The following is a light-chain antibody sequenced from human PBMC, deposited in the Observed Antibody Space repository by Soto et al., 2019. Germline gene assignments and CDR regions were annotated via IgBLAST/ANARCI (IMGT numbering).Light chain of an antibody. Sequence: QSVLTQPPSVSGAPGQRVTISCTGSSSNIGAGYDVHWYQQLPGTAPKLLICGNSNRPSGVPDRFSGSKSGTSASLAITGLQAEDEADYYCPSYDSSVSGFVFVTGTKVTVL. CDR1: SSNIGAGYD. CDR3: PSYDSSVSGFV. J-gene: IGLJ1*01. CDR2: GNS. V-gene: IGLV1-40*01.